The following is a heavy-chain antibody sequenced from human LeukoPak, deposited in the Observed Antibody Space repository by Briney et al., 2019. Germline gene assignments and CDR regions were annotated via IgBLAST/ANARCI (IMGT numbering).Heavy chain of an antibody. V-gene: IGHV3-43*02. J-gene: IGHJ4*02. CDR3: ARVRTAMEIGAY. CDR1: GFTFGDFA. CDR2: ISEDGET. D-gene: IGHD5-18*01. Sequence: GGSLRLSCAASGFTFGDFAMHWVRQAPGKGLEWVSLISEDGETYYGDSVKGRFTVSRDNSKNSLYLQMNSLRTEDTGLYYCARVRTAMEIGAYWGQGTLVTVSS.